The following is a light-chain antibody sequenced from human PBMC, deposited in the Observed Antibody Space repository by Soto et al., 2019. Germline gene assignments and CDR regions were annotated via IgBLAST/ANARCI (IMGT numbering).Light chain of an antibody. CDR1: QSILRSSNNKND. V-gene: IGKV4-1*01. Sequence: DIVMTQSPDSLAVSLGERATINCKSSQSILRSSNNKNDLAWYQQKPGQPPKLLIYWPSTRESGVPDRFSGSGSGTDFTLTISSLQAEDVVVYYCQQDHHAPDTLGQGTRLEI. CDR3: QQDHHAPDT. CDR2: WPS. J-gene: IGKJ2*01.